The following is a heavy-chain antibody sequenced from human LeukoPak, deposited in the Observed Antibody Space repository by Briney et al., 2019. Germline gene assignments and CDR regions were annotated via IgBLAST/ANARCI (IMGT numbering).Heavy chain of an antibody. D-gene: IGHD4-17*01. CDR2: IYYSGST. Sequence: SETLSLTCTVSGGSISSYYWSWIRQPPGKGLEWIGYIYYSGSTNYNPSLKSRVTISVDTSKNQFSLKLSSVTAADTAVYYCARSDYGDYGVSGYWGQGTLVTVSS. CDR3: ARSDYGDYGVSGY. J-gene: IGHJ4*02. CDR1: GGSISSYY. V-gene: IGHV4-59*01.